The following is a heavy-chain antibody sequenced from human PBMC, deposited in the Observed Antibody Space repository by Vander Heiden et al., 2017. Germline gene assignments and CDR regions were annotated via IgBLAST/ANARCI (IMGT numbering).Heavy chain of an antibody. V-gene: IGHV3-30*03. Sequence: QVHLVESGGGVVQPGTSLRFSCTTSGFSFNRFGMHWVRQAPGKGLDWVAFISNDGSNKYYADSVKGRFTISRDKSQNTLFLQMNSLRPEDTAVYYCARGAEYWGQGTLVTVSS. CDR3: ARGAEY. J-gene: IGHJ4*02. CDR1: GFSFNRFG. CDR2: ISNDGSNK.